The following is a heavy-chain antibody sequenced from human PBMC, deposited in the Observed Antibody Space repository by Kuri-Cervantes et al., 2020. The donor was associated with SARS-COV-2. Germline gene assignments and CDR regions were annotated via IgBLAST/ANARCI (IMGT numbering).Heavy chain of an antibody. CDR1: GFTFSSYW. Sequence: GESLKISCSASGFTFSSYWMHWVRQAPGKGLVWVSRINSDGSNTSYADSVKGRFTISRDNAKNTLYLQMNSLRAEDTAVYYCARDPVTPGYYYYYGMDVWGQGTTVPSP. D-gene: IGHD4-23*01. J-gene: IGHJ6*02. V-gene: IGHV3-74*01. CDR3: ARDPVTPGYYYYYGMDV. CDR2: INSDGSNT.